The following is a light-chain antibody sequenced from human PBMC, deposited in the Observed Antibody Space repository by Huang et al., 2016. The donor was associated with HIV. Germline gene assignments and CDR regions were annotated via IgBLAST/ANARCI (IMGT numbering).Light chain of an antibody. J-gene: IGKJ2*01. CDR1: QSISNSD. Sequence: EIVLTQSPGTLSLSPGRRATLSCRASQSISNSDLAWYQQKPGQAPRLLIYGASSRATGIPDRFSGSGSGTDFTLTISRLEPEDFAVYYCQQYGSSPPYTFGQGTKLEIK. CDR3: QQYGSSPPYT. V-gene: IGKV3-20*01. CDR2: GAS.